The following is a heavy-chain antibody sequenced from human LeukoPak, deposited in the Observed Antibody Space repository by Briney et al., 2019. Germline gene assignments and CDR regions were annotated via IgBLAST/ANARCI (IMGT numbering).Heavy chain of an antibody. CDR3: ARGGLYDILTGYYVY. Sequence: PGGSLRLSCAASGFTFSSYSMNWVRQAPGKGLEWVSSISSSSSYIYYADSVKGRFTISRDNAKNSLYLQMNSLRAEDTAVYYCARGGLYDILTGYYVYWGQGTLVTVSS. J-gene: IGHJ4*02. V-gene: IGHV3-21*01. CDR2: ISSSSSYI. D-gene: IGHD3-9*01. CDR1: GFTFSSYS.